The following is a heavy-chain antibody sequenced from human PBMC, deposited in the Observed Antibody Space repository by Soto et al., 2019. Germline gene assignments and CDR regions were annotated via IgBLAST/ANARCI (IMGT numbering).Heavy chain of an antibody. CDR3: ARHEWQYSSSWIDY. D-gene: IGHD6-13*01. V-gene: IGHV4-39*01. CDR2: IYYSGST. Sequence: QLQLQESGTGLVKPSETLSLTCTVSGGSISSSSYYWGWIRQPPGKGLEWIGSIYYSGSTYYNPSLKSRVTISVDTSKNQFSLKLSSVTAADTAVYYCARHEWQYSSSWIDYWGQGTLVTVSS. J-gene: IGHJ4*02. CDR1: GGSISSSSYY.